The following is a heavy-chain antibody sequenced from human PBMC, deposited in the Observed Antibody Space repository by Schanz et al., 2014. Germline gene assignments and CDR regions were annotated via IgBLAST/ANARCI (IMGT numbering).Heavy chain of an antibody. CDR2: IIPVLNIA. J-gene: IGHJ4*02. CDR1: GGTFSSYT. CDR3: ARGRGFYDY. V-gene: IGHV1-69*02. Sequence: QLQLVQSGAEVKKPGSSVKVSWKLSGGTFSSYTISWMRQAPGQGLEWMGKIIPVLNIATYAQRFQGRVSITADTSTNTAYMELSSLTSEDTAVHYCARGRGFYDYWGQGTLVTVSS. D-gene: IGHD3-10*01.